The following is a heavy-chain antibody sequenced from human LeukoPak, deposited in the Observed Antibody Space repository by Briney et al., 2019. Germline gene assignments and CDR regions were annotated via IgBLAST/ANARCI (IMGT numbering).Heavy chain of an antibody. CDR2: ICGNGGST. J-gene: IGHJ4*02. D-gene: IGHD3-22*01. Sequence: GGSLRLSCAASGFTFSSYAMSWVRQTPGKGLEWVSVICGNGGSTYYADSVKGRFTISRDNSKSTLYLQMNSLRAEDTAVYYCAKLDYYDTSVYYYDYFDYWGQGTLVTVSS. CDR1: GFTFSSYA. V-gene: IGHV3-23*01. CDR3: AKLDYYDTSVYYYDYFDY.